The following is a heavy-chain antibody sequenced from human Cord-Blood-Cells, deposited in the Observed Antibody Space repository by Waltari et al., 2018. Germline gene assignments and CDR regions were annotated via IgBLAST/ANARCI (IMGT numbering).Heavy chain of an antibody. Sequence: VQLVQSGAEVKTPGSSVKVSCKASGGTFSSYAIRRRRQAPGQGLEWMGGIIPIFGTANYAQKFQGRVTITADESTSTAYMELSSLRSEDTAVYYCARPPGSGSYYFDYWGQGTLVTVSS. CDR2: IIPIFGTA. V-gene: IGHV1-69*01. CDR1: GGTFSSYA. CDR3: ARPPGSGSYYFDY. J-gene: IGHJ4*02. D-gene: IGHD1-26*01.